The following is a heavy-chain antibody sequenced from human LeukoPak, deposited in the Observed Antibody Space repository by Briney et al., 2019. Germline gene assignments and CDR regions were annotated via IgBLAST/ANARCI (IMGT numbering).Heavy chain of an antibody. CDR2: IRSKANNYAT. D-gene: IGHD4-11*01. CDR1: GFTFSGSA. J-gene: IGHJ4*02. V-gene: IGHV3-73*01. Sequence: PGGSLRLSCAVSGFTFSGSAMHWVRQASGKGLEWVGRIRSKANNYATSYDASVKGRFTISRDDSKNTTYLQMNSLKIEDTAIYYCTRRGTTMTPDDYWGQGTLVTVSS. CDR3: TRRGTTMTPDDY.